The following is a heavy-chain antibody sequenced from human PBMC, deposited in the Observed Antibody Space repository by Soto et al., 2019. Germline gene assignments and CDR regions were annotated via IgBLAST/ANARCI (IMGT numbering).Heavy chain of an antibody. J-gene: IGHJ4*02. V-gene: IGHV4-59*01. CDR3: ARDYGDCFDF. CDR2: IHYNGNT. Sequence: PSETLSLTCTVSGDSISAYSWSWVRQPPGKGLEWIGNIHYNGNTNYNPSLKSRVTISVDTSKNQFSLNLSSVTAADTAVYYCARDYGDCFDFWGQGTLVTVSS. CDR1: GDSISAYS. D-gene: IGHD4-17*01.